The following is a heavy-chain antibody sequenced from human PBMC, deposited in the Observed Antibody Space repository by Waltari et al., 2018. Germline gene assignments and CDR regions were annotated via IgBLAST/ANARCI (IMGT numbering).Heavy chain of an antibody. D-gene: IGHD4-17*01. J-gene: IGHJ4*02. CDR2: IWSDGSYG. V-gene: IGHV3-33*01. CDR3: ARDVGADL. CDR1: GFSFSIYQ. Sequence: QVQLVESGGGVVHPGGSLRLTCVASGFSFSIYQMQWVRQAPGKGVELLASIWSDGSYGWYTYSVRGRISISRDNSKNMVYLEMNSLRVEDTAIYYCARDVGADLWGQGARVTVSS.